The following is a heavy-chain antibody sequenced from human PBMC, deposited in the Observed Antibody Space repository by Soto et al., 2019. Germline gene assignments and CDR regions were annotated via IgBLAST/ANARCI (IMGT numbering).Heavy chain of an antibody. Sequence: ASVKVSCKASGYTFTSYAMHWVRQAPGQRLEWMGWINAGNGNTKYSQKFQGRVTITRDTSASTAYMELSSLRSEDTAVYYCARDWMGDILTGSGAFDTWGQGTMVTVSS. J-gene: IGHJ3*02. D-gene: IGHD3-9*01. CDR2: INAGNGNT. V-gene: IGHV1-3*01. CDR1: GYTFTSYA. CDR3: ARDWMGDILTGSGAFDT.